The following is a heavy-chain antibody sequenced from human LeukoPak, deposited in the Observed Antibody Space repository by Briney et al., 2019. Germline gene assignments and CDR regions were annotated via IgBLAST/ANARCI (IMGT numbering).Heavy chain of an antibody. D-gene: IGHD3-3*01. CDR2: ISGSGGST. J-gene: IGHJ4*02. Sequence: GGSLRLSCAASGFTFSSYAMSWVRQAPGKGLEWVSAISGSGGSTYYADSVKGRFTISRDNSKNTLYLQMDSLRAEDTAVYYCAKDLVPYDFWSGFDYWGQGTLVTVSS. V-gene: IGHV3-23*01. CDR3: AKDLVPYDFWSGFDY. CDR1: GFTFSSYA.